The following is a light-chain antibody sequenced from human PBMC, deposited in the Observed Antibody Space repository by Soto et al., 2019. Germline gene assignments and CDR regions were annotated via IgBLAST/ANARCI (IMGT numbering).Light chain of an antibody. CDR3: MQATQGPIT. CDR2: KVS. CDR1: QSLVYSDGIAY. Sequence: VVIPQSPLSLHITLGQPASISCRSNQSLVYSDGIAYFSWFQQRPGRSPRRLIYKVSNRDSGVPARFSGSGSGTDFALKISRVEADDVGVYYCMQATQGPITFGQGTRVEIK. J-gene: IGKJ5*01. V-gene: IGKV2-30*01.